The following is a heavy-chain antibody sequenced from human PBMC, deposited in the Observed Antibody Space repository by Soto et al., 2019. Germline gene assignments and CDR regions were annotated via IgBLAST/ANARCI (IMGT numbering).Heavy chain of an antibody. J-gene: IGHJ4*02. V-gene: IGHV1-8*01. CDR1: GYTFTSYD. CDR2: MNPNSGNT. CDR3: ARGVTMVRGTATGY. D-gene: IGHD3-10*01. Sequence: ASVKVSCKASGYTFTSYDFNWVRQATGQGLEWMGWMNPNSGNTGYAQKFQGRVTMTRNTSISTAYMELSSLRSEDTAVYYCARGVTMVRGTATGYWGQGTLVTVSS.